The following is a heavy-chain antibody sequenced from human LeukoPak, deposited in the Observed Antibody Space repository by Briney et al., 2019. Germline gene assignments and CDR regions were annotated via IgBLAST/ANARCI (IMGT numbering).Heavy chain of an antibody. CDR2: INHSGST. CDR3: ARGDYVWGSYRRGGSYYFDY. J-gene: IGHJ4*02. Sequence: SETLSLTCAVYGGSFSGYYWSWIRQPPGKGLEWIGEINHSGSTNYNPSLKSRVTISVDTSKNQFSLKLSSVTAADTAAYYCARGDYVWGSYRRGGSYYFDYWGQGTLVTVSS. V-gene: IGHV4-34*01. D-gene: IGHD3-16*01. CDR1: GGSFSGYY.